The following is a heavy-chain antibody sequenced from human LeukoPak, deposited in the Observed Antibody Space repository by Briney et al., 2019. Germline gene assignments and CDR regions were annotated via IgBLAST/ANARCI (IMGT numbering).Heavy chain of an antibody. J-gene: IGHJ4*02. D-gene: IGHD1-1*01. CDR1: GFIFSNYR. V-gene: IGHV3-30*12. Sequence: HPGRSLRLSCAACGFIFSNYRMHWLRQAPGKGPEWVTGIDYNGRKTYYADSVKGRFTLSRDDSKSTLYLQMNSLRSEDTAVYYCARYLAFFSLSLGGQGTLVTVSS. CDR3: ARYLAFFSLSL. CDR2: IDYNGRKT.